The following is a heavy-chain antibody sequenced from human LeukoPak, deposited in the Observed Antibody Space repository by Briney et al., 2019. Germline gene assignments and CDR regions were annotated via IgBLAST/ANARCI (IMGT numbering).Heavy chain of an antibody. CDR1: GGSISSQY. CDR2: IYYSGST. Sequence: SETLSLTCTVSGGSISSQYWSWIRQPPGKRLEWIGYIYYSGSTSYSPSLNSRLTISVDTSKNQFSLRLSSVTAADTAVYYCARGRQDYFYYMDVWGKGTTVTVSS. V-gene: IGHV4-59*11. D-gene: IGHD2-15*01. J-gene: IGHJ6*03. CDR3: ARGRQDYFYYMDV.